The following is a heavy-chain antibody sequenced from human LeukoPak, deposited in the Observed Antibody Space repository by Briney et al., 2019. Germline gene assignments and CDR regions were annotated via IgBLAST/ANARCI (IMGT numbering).Heavy chain of an antibody. CDR2: ISGSGGST. V-gene: IGHV3-23*01. Sequence: GGSLRLSCAASGFTFTNFGMSWVRQAPGKGLDWVSAISGSGGSTHYADSVTGRFTISRDNSKNTMYLQMNSLRAEDTAVYYCAKDRYYDNSANHYESESWGQGTLVTVSS. CDR3: AKDRYYDNSANHYESES. D-gene: IGHD3-22*01. CDR1: GFTFTNFG. J-gene: IGHJ5*02.